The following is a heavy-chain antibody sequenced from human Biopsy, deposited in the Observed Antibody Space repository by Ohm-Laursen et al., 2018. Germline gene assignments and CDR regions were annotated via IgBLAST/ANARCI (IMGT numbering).Heavy chain of an antibody. CDR2: INCKTGAT. D-gene: IGHD2-8*01. CDR1: SYTFTDYN. CDR3: ARDPLNGHKHFDY. V-gene: IGHV1-2*02. J-gene: IGHJ4*02. Sequence: ASVKVSCKASSYTFTDYNIHWMRQAPGHGLEWLGYINCKTGATNYAQKFQGAVTMTRDTSISTAYLALGSLRSADTAIYYCARDPLNGHKHFDYWGQGSLVTVSS.